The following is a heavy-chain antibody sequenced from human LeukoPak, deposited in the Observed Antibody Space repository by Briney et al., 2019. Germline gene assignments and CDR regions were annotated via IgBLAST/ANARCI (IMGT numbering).Heavy chain of an antibody. J-gene: IGHJ4*02. CDR1: GGSISSSGYY. V-gene: IGHV4-31*03. Sequence: KASETLSLTCTASGGSISSSGYYWSWIRQHPGKGLEWIGYIYYSGSTYYNPSLKSRVTISVDTSKNQFSLKLSSVTAADTAVYYCASRTEYDSSGYYNLSFDYWGQGTLVTVSS. D-gene: IGHD3-22*01. CDR3: ASRTEYDSSGYYNLSFDY. CDR2: IYYSGST.